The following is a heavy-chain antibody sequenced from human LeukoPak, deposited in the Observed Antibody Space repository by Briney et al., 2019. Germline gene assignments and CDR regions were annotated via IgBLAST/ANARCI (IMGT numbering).Heavy chain of an antibody. CDR1: GYTFTSYD. CDR2: MNPNSGDT. V-gene: IGHV1-8*01. J-gene: IGHJ4*02. D-gene: IGHD2-21*01. CDR3: ARSYRMRAIPGY. Sequence: ASVKVSCKASGYTFTSYDINWVRQATGQGLEWMGWMNPNSGDTGYAQKFQGRVTMTRNTSISTAYMELSSLRSEDTAVYYCARSYRMRAIPGYWGQGTLVTVSS.